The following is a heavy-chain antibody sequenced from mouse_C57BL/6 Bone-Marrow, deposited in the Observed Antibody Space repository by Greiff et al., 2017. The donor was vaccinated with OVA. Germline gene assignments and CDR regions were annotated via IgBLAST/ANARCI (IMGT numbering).Heavy chain of an antibody. V-gene: IGHV6-3*01. CDR2: IRLTSGNNTT. J-gene: IGHJ2*01. CDR3: TRWLLNFDV. CDR1: GFTFSNYW. D-gene: IGHD2-3*01. Sequence: EVKLEESGGGLVQPGGSMKLSCVASGFTFSNYWMNWVRQSPEKGLEWVAQIRLTSGNNTTHYAESGKGRLTIARDDSKSSIYLQMDNLSAEDTGIYYCTRWLLNFDVWGKGTTLTVSS.